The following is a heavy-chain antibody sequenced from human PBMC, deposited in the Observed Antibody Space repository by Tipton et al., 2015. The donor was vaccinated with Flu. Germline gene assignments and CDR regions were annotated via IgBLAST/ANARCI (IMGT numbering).Heavy chain of an antibody. CDR3: ARALYGAFDAFDI. J-gene: IGHJ3*02. Sequence: TLSLTCTVSSGSIRSTNYFCAWIRQPPGKRLELIGSIYPSGSTNYNPSLKSRVTISEGTSMNQFSLKLSSVTAADTAVYYCARALYGAFDAFDIWGRGTMVTVSS. V-gene: IGHV4-39*07. D-gene: IGHD4/OR15-4a*01. CDR2: IYPSGST. CDR1: SGSIRSTNYF.